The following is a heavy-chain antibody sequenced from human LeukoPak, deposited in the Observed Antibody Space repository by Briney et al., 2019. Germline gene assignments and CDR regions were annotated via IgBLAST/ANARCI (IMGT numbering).Heavy chain of an antibody. CDR2: IIPILGIA. V-gene: IGHV1-69*04. D-gene: IGHD2-8*01. J-gene: IGHJ5*02. Sequence: SVKVSCKASGGTFSSYAISWVRQAPGQGLEWMGRIIPILGIANYAQKFQGRVTITADKSTSTAYMELSSLRSEDTAVYYCARSGVPGGNWFDPWGQGTLVTVSS. CDR1: GGTFSSYA. CDR3: ARSGVPGGNWFDP.